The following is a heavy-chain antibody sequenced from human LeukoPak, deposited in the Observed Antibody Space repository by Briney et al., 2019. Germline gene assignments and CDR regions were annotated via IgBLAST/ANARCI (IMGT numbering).Heavy chain of an antibody. Sequence: SETLSLTCTVSGDSIRNFYWSWIRQIPGRGLEWIGYIYYDESTNYNPSLKSRVTISVDTSKNQFSLKLSSVTAADTALYYCAKHYMGSSYNHGLDCWGQGTLVTVSS. CDR3: AKHYMGSSYNHGLDC. CDR1: GDSIRNFY. V-gene: IGHV4-59*08. D-gene: IGHD3-10*01. CDR2: IYYDEST. J-gene: IGHJ4*02.